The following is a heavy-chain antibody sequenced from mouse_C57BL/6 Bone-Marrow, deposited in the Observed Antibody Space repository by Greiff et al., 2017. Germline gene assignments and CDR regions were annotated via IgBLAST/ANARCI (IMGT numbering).Heavy chain of an antibody. CDR3: ARRDYDRVYYAMDY. J-gene: IGHJ4*01. V-gene: IGHV1-82*01. Sequence: VMLVESGPELVKPGASVKISCKASGYAFSSSWMNWVKQRPGKGLEWIGRIYPGDGDTNYNGKFKGKATLTAEKSSSTAYMQLSSLTSEDSAVYFCARRDYDRVYYAMDYWGQGTSVTVSS. D-gene: IGHD2-4*01. CDR2: IYPGDGDT. CDR1: GYAFSSSW.